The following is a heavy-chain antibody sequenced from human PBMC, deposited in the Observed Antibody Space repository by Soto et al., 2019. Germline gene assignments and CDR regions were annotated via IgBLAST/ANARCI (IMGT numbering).Heavy chain of an antibody. V-gene: IGHV4-59*08. CDR3: ARHGYDFWSGSYYYYYMDV. CDR1: GVSISSYY. J-gene: IGHJ6*03. Sequence: PSETLCLTCTVSGVSISSYYWSWIRQPPGKGLEWIGYIYYSESTNYNPSLKSRVTISVDTSKNQFSLKLSSVTAADTAVYYCARHGYDFWSGSYYYYYMDVWGKGTTVTVSS. CDR2: IYYSEST. D-gene: IGHD3-3*01.